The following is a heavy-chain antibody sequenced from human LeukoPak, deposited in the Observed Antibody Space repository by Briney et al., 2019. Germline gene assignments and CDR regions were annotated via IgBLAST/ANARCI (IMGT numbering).Heavy chain of an antibody. CDR2: ISSSSSYI. CDR1: GFTFSSYS. D-gene: IGHD3-10*01. J-gene: IGHJ4*02. V-gene: IGHV3-21*01. Sequence: GGSLRLSCAASGFTFSSYSMNWVRQAPGKGLEWVSSISSSSSYIYYADSVKGRFTISRDNAKNSLYLQMNSLRAEDTAMYYCARLQYSFLYGSGSYGVDYWGQGTLVTVSS. CDR3: ARLQYSFLYGSGSYGVDY.